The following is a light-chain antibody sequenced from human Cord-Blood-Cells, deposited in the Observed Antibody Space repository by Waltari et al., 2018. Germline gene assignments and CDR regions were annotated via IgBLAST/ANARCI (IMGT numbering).Light chain of an antibody. V-gene: IGKV3-15*01. CDR3: QQYNNWPFT. CDR2: GAS. CDR1: QSVSSN. Sequence: EIVLTLSPATLPLPPVGRATLSCRASQSVSSNLAWYQQKPGQAPRLLIYGASTRATGIPARFSGSGSGTEFTLTISSLQSEDFAVYYCQQYNNWPFTFGPGTKVDIK. J-gene: IGKJ3*01.